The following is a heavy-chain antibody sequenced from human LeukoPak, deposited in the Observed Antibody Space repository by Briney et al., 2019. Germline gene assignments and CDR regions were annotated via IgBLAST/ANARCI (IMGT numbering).Heavy chain of an antibody. CDR3: ARGEVVGRLDY. CDR1: GDSINNNNYY. CDR2: IYYNGRT. V-gene: IGHV4-39*07. D-gene: IGHD2-15*01. Sequence: PSETLFLTCTVSGDSINNNNYYWGWIRQPPGKGLEWIGNIYYNGRTYYSPSLKSRGTISVDTSNNQFSLKLSSETAADTAVYYCARGEVVGRLDYWGQGTLVTVSS. J-gene: IGHJ4*02.